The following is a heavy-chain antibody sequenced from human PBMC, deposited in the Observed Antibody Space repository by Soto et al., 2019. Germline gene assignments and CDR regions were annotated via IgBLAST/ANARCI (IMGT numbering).Heavy chain of an antibody. CDR3: ARIAYGSGMRSYDY. CDR1: GGSVSSGSYY. Sequence: SETLSLTCTVSGGSVSSGSYYWSWIRQPPGKGLEWIGYIYYSGSTNYNPSLKSRVTISVDTSKNQFSLKLSSVTAADTAVYYCARIAYGSGMRSYDYWGQGTLVTVSS. CDR2: IYYSGST. V-gene: IGHV4-61*01. J-gene: IGHJ4*02. D-gene: IGHD3-10*01.